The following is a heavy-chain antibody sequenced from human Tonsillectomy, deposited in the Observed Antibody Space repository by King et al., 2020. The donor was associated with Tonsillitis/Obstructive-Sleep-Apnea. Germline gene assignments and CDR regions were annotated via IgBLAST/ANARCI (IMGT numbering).Heavy chain of an antibody. J-gene: IGHJ6*02. V-gene: IGHV5-10-1*03. Sequence: VQLVESGAEVKKPGESLRISCKGFGYSFTSYWISWVRQMPGKGLEWMGRIDPSDSYTKYSPSFQGHVTISADKSISSAYLQWSSLKTSDTAMYYCARHRIVCSLGYYYGMNVWGQGTTVTVSS. CDR3: ARHRIVCSLGYYYGMNV. CDR1: GYSFTSYW. CDR2: IDPSDSYT. D-gene: IGHD1-26*01.